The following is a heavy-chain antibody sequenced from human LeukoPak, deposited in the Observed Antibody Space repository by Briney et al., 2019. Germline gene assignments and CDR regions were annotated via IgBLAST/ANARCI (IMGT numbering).Heavy chain of an antibody. CDR1: GGSFSGYY. V-gene: IGHV4-34*01. D-gene: IGHD2-2*01. CDR3: ARRWGYCSSTSCRRGPFDI. J-gene: IGHJ3*02. CDR2: INHSGST. Sequence: PSETLSLTCAVYGGSFSGYYWSWIRQPPGKGLEWIGEINHSGSTNYNPSLKSRVTISVDTSKNQFSLKLSSVTAADTAVYYCARRWGYCSSTSCRRGPFDIWGQGTMVTVSS.